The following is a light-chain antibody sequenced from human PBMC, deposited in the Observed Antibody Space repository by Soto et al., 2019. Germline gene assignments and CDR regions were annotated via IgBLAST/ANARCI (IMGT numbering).Light chain of an antibody. CDR3: HQYNNWPPWA. J-gene: IGKJ1*01. CDR2: GAS. V-gene: IGKV3-15*01. CDR1: QSVRSN. Sequence: EIVMTQSPATLSVSPGERATLSCRASQSVRSNLAWYQQKPGQAPRLLIYGASTRATGIPARFSGSGSGTEFTFTISSLQSEDFAIYYCHQYNNWPPWAFGQGTKVDIK.